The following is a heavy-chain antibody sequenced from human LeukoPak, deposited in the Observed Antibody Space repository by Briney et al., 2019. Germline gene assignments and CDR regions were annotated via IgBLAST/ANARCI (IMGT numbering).Heavy chain of an antibody. D-gene: IGHD1-26*01. J-gene: IGHJ4*02. CDR2: THHSGST. Sequence: PSETLSLTCTVSGFSIRSDSYWGWIRQPPGKGLEWIGNTHHSGSTFYNPSLKSRVTISVDTSKNQFSLKLSSVTAADTAAYYCAKSGIYPLYYFDSWGQGTLVTVSS. V-gene: IGHV4-38-2*02. CDR1: GFSIRSDSY. CDR3: AKSGIYPLYYFDS.